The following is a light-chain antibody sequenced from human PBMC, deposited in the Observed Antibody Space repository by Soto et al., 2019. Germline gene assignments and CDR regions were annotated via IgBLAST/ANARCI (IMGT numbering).Light chain of an antibody. CDR2: EAT. J-gene: IGKJ5*01. CDR3: QQANSFTIT. Sequence: DLQMTQSPSCVSACLGDTCTITCRASQGLKFLAWYQQKPGKAPRXXXYEATNLQSGVPPRFSVSGSGTDFTLTISSLQHEDFATYVCQQANSFTITFGQGTRLENK. CDR1: QGLKF. V-gene: IGKV1-12*01.